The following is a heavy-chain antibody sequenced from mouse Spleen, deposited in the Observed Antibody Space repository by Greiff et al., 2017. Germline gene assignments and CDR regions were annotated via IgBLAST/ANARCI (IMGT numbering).Heavy chain of an antibody. D-gene: IGHD6-1*02. Sequence: QVQLQQSGAELVKPGASVKISCKASGYAFSSYWMNWVKQRPGKGLEWIGQIYPGDGDTNYNGKFKGKATLTADKSSSTAYMQLSSLTSEDSAVYFCANSDPLGAMDYWGQGTSVTVSS. CDR2: IYPGDGDT. J-gene: IGHJ4*01. CDR1: GYAFSSYW. CDR3: ANSDPLGAMDY. V-gene: IGHV1-80*01.